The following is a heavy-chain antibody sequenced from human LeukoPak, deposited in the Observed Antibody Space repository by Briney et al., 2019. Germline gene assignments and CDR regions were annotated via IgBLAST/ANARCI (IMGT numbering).Heavy chain of an antibody. CDR2: IYTSGST. V-gene: IGHV4-61*02. Sequence: SETLSLTCTVSGGSISSGSYYWRWIRQPAGKGLEWIGRIYTSGSTNYNPSLKSRVTISVDTSKNQFSLKLSSVTAADTAVYYCARVGMVRGVIKDQIFDYWGQGTLVTVSS. CDR1: GGSISSGSYY. CDR3: ARVGMVRGVIKDQIFDY. J-gene: IGHJ4*02. D-gene: IGHD3-10*01.